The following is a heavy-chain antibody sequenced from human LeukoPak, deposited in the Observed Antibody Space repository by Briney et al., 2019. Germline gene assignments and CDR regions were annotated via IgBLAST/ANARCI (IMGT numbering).Heavy chain of an antibody. V-gene: IGHV3-48*01. CDR1: GFTFNSYS. Sequence: GGSLRLSCAASGFTFNSYSMNWVRQAPGKGLEWVSYISSSGFTIYYADSVKGRFTTSRDNAKNSLYLQMNSLRAEDTAVFYCARDIAVATGYYYHYGMDVWGQGTTVTVSS. CDR3: ARDIAVATGYYYHYGMDV. D-gene: IGHD6-19*01. CDR2: ISSSGFTI. J-gene: IGHJ6*02.